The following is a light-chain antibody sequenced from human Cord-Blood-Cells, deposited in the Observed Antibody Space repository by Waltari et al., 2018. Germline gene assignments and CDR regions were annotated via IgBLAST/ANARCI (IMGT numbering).Light chain of an antibody. CDR1: SSDVGGYNY. CDR2: DVS. V-gene: IGLV2-14*01. CDR3: SSYTSSSTYV. Sequence: QSALTQPASVSGSPGQSITISCTETSSDVGGYNYVSWYQQHPGKAPKLMIYDVSNRHSGVSTRFSGSKSGNTASLTISGLQAEDDADYYCSSYTSSSTYVFGTGTKVTVL. J-gene: IGLJ1*01.